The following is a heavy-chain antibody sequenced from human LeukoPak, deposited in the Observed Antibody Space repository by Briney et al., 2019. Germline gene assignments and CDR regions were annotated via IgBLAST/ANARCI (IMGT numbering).Heavy chain of an antibody. J-gene: IGHJ4*02. V-gene: IGHV4-31*03. CDR3: ARVRGYSYGECDY. CDR1: GGSISGGGYY. Sequence: SQTLSLTCTVSGGSISGGGYYWSWIRQHPGKGLEWIGHISYSGDTYYNPSLSSRVTISVGTSKRQFSLKLSSVTAADTAVYYCARVRGYSYGECDYWGQGTLVTVSS. D-gene: IGHD5-18*01. CDR2: ISYSGDT.